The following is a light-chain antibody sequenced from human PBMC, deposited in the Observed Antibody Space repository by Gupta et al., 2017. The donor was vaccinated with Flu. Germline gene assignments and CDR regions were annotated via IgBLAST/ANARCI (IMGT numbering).Light chain of an antibody. V-gene: IGLV4-69*01. Sequence: HLVLTQSPSVPASLAPSLMLTCHLSSGHSTYAIAWHQQQPEKGPRFLMKVNSDGSHTKGDEIPDRFSGSSSGTERYLTISSLQSEDEADYYCQTWGAGKGVFGGGTKLTVL. CDR2: VNSDGSH. CDR1: SGHSTYA. J-gene: IGLJ3*02. CDR3: QTWGAGKGV.